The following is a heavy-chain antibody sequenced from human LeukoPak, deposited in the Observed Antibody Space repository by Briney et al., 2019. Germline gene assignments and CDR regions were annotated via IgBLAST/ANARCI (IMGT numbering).Heavy chain of an antibody. CDR1: GYTFTDYD. CDR2: INPNSGGT. D-gene: IGHD3-16*01. J-gene: IGHJ3*02. CDR3: ARGGEWEDAFDI. V-gene: IGHV1-2*02. Sequence: ASVKVSCKTSGYTFTDYDINWVRQASGQGLEWMGWINPNSGGTNYAQKFQGRVTMTRDTSISTAYMELSRLRSDDTAVYYCARGGEWEDAFDIWGQGTMVTVSS.